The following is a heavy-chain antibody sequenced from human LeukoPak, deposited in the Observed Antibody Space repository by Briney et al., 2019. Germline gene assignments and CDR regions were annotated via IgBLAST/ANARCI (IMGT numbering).Heavy chain of an antibody. CDR2: IYPIDSET. CDR1: GHTFNNYW. V-gene: IGHV5-51*01. D-gene: IGHD1-1*01. J-gene: IGHJ4*02. CDR3: ARHETGPYFDY. Sequence: GESLKISCKGSGHTFNNYWIAWVRQMPGKGLEWMGIIYPIDSETRYSPSFQGQVTFSADRSISTAYLQWSSLKASDTAMYYCARHETGPYFDYWGQGTLVTVSS.